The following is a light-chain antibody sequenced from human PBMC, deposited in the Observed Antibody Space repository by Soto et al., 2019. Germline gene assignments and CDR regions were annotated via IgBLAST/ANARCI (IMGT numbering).Light chain of an antibody. CDR1: QSVRSY. CDR3: QQRNNWPPGYS. CDR2: DAS. J-gene: IGKJ2*01. V-gene: IGKV3-11*01. Sequence: EIVLTQSPATLSLSPGDRATLSCRASQSVRSYLAWYQQKPGQAPRLLIYDASSRAIGIPARFSGSGSGTDFTLTISSLEPEDCAVYYCQQRNNWPPGYSFGQGTKVEIK.